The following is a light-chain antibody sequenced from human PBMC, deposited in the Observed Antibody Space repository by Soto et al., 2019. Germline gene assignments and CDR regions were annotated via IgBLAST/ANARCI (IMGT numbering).Light chain of an antibody. Sequence: EIVLTQSPGTLSLSPGERATLSCRASQSVSSNYLAWYQQQPGHAPRLLIYGTSIRATGIPDRFSGSGSGTDFTLTISRLEPEDSAVYYCQQFGTSPFTFGQGTKLEIK. V-gene: IGKV3-20*01. J-gene: IGKJ2*01. CDR2: GTS. CDR1: QSVSSNY. CDR3: QQFGTSPFT.